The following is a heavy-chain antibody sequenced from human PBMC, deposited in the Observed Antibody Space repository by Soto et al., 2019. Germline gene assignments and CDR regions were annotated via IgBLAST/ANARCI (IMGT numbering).Heavy chain of an antibody. V-gene: IGHV3-48*01. J-gene: IGHJ4*02. CDR1: GFTFRNYN. D-gene: IGHD1-1*01. CDR2: ISIGGTTI. Sequence: PGGSLRLSCAAAGFTFRNYNMNWVRQAPGKGLEWVSHISIGGTTIVYADSVKGRFTISRDNSENSLYLQMNSLRVEDTGVYYCGRRQNEVPVVDYWGKGTLVSVSS. CDR3: GRRQNEVPVVDY.